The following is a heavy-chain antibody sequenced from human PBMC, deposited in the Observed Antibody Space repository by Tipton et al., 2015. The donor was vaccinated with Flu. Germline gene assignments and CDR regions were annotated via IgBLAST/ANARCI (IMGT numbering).Heavy chain of an antibody. D-gene: IGHD6-19*01. CDR1: GISVANSY. V-gene: IGHV3-30*02. CDR3: AKDGWDSSGWYPFDY. J-gene: IGHJ4*02. Sequence: SLRLSCAASGISVANSYMSWVRQAPGKGLEWVAFIRHDESDKYYADFVKGRFTISRDNSKNALHLVINSLRAEDTAVYYCAKDGWDSSGWYPFDYWGQGTLVTVSS. CDR2: IRHDESDK.